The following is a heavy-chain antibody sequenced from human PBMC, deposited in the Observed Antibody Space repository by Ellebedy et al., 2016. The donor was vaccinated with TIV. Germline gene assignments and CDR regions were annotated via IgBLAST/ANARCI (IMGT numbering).Heavy chain of an antibody. CDR2: ITGSSSYM. J-gene: IGHJ4*02. V-gene: IGHV3-21*03. CDR1: GFTFSNYS. Sequence: GESLKISCAGAGFTFSNYSMNWVRKAPGKGLEWVASITGSSSYMFYSDSVKGRFTISRDNAKNSLYLQMNSLRGEDTALYYCASSRGDWRYLDYWGQGTLVTVSS. CDR3: ASSRGDWRYLDY. D-gene: IGHD3-16*01.